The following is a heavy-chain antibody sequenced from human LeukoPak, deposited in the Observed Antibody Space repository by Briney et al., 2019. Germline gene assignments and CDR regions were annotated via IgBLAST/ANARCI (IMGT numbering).Heavy chain of an antibody. CDR2: ISGSGGST. CDR1: GFTFSSYA. D-gene: IGHD6-19*01. Sequence: PGGSLRLSCAASGFTFSSYAMSWVRQAPGKGLEWISAISGSGGSTYYADSVKGRFTISRDNAKYSLYLQMNSLRAEDTAVYYCARSPSVAGNLDYWGQGTLVPVSS. CDR3: ARSPSVAGNLDY. J-gene: IGHJ4*02. V-gene: IGHV3-23*01.